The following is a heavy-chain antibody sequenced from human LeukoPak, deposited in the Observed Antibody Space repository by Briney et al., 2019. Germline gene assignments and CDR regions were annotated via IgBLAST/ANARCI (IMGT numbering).Heavy chain of an antibody. V-gene: IGHV4-59*01. CDR1: GGSISSYY. Sequence: SEILSLTCTVSGGSISSYYWSWIRQPPGKGLEWIGYIYYSGSTNYNPSLKSRVTISVDTSKNQFSLKLSSVTAADTAVYYCARDDAGASAFDIWGQGTMVTVSS. J-gene: IGHJ3*02. CDR2: IYYSGST. D-gene: IGHD6-13*01. CDR3: ARDDAGASAFDI.